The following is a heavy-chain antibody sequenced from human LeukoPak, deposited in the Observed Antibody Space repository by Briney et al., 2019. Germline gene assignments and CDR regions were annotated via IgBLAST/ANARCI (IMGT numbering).Heavy chain of an antibody. J-gene: IGHJ6*02. CDR3: AKPQSPYYYYYYGMDV. V-gene: IGHV3-48*03. CDR2: ISSSGSTI. Sequence: PGGSLRLSCAASGFTFSSYEMNWVRQAPGKGLGWVSYISSSGSTIYYADSVKGRFTISRDNAKNSLYLQMNSLRAEDTAVYYCAKPQSPYYYYYYGMDVWGQGTTVTVSS. CDR1: GFTFSSYE.